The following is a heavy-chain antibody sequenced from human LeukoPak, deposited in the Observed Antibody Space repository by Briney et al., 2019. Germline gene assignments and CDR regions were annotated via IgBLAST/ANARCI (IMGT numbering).Heavy chain of an antibody. V-gene: IGHV4-4*09. D-gene: IGHD4-17*01. CDR2: IYTSGST. J-gene: IGHJ5*02. CDR3: ARHRTVTHEAVNWFDP. CDR1: GGSISSYY. Sequence: PSETLSLTCTVSGGSISSYYWSWIRQPPGKGLELIGYIYTSGSTNYNPSLKSRVTISVDTSKNQFPLKLSSVTAADTAVYYCARHRTVTHEAVNWFDPWGQGTLVTVSS.